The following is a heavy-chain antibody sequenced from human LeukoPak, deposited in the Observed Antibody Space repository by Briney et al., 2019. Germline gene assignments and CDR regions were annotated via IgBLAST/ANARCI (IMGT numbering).Heavy chain of an antibody. Sequence: ASVKVSCKASGYTLLHHFMHWVRQAPGQAPEWMGRVNSNSGDTEYAQNFQGRVTMTRDTTITTVYMELISLTSDDTAVYYCARDLSSTANWELDYWGQGTLVTVSS. J-gene: IGHJ4*02. D-gene: IGHD7-27*01. CDR3: ARDLSSTANWELDY. CDR1: GYTLLHHF. V-gene: IGHV1-2*06. CDR2: VNSNSGDT.